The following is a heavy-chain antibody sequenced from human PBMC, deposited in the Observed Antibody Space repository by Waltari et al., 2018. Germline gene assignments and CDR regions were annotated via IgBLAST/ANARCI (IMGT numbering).Heavy chain of an antibody. CDR2: IDPNNGGT. Sequence: QVQLVQSGAEVKEPGASVKVSCKASGYTFSGYYMHWVRQAPGQRLEWMGLIDPNNGGTKSEQRLQGRVTMTRDTSISIGYLVLSSLRSDDTAVYYCTRTSSPSQFYIMDVWGQGTTVTVSS. CDR3: TRTSSPSQFYIMDV. CDR1: GYTFSGYY. J-gene: IGHJ6*02. V-gene: IGHV1-2*02. D-gene: IGHD4-4*01.